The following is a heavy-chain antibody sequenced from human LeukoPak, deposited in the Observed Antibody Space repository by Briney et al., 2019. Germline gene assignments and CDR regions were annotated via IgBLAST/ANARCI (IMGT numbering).Heavy chain of an antibody. Sequence: SETLSLTCTVSGGSISSGDYYWSWIRQPPGKGLEWIGYIYYSGSTYYNPSLKSRVTISVDTSKNQFSLKMSSVTAADTAVYYCARENTDYHGMDVWGQGTTVTVSS. CDR2: IYYSGST. CDR1: GGSISSGDYY. D-gene: IGHD5-18*01. J-gene: IGHJ6*02. V-gene: IGHV4-30-4*01. CDR3: ARENTDYHGMDV.